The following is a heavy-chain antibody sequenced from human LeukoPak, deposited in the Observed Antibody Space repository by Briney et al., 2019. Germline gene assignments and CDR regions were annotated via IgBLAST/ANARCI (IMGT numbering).Heavy chain of an antibody. J-gene: IGHJ4*02. CDR2: IYYSGST. Sequence: SETLSLTCTVSGGSISSSSYYWGWIRQPPGKGLEWIGSIYYSGSTYYNPSLKSRVTISVDTSKNQFSLKLSSVTAADTAVYYCARRRIVSTIDHWGQGTLVTVSS. CDR3: ARRRIVSTIDH. V-gene: IGHV4-39*01. CDR1: GGSISSSSYY. D-gene: IGHD5/OR15-5a*01.